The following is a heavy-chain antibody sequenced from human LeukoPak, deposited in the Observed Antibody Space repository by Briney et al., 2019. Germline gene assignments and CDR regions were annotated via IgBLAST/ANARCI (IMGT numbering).Heavy chain of an antibody. J-gene: IGHJ4*02. D-gene: IGHD2-15*01. V-gene: IGHV3-7*01. CDR1: GFTFSNYW. CDR3: ARGGVSVVLDAGGH. CDR2: IKQDGSEI. Sequence: GGSLRLSCAASGFTFSNYWMTWVRQAPGKGLEWVAHIKQDGSEIYYVDSVKGRFTVSRDNAKNSLFLQMNSVRAEDTAVYHCARGGVSVVLDAGGHWGQGTLVTVSS.